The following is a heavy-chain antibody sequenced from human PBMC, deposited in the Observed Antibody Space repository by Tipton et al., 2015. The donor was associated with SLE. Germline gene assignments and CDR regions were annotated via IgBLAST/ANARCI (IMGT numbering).Heavy chain of an antibody. CDR3: ARLNDFWTDY. J-gene: IGHJ4*02. CDR2: VYYSGIT. Sequence: SLTCTVSGGSIGSYYWSWIRQSPGKGLEWIGYVYYSGITNYSPSLRSRVTISLDMSKNQFSLKLSSVTAADTAVYYCARLNDFWTDYWGQGTLVTVSS. D-gene: IGHD3-3*01. CDR1: GGSIGSYY. V-gene: IGHV4-59*08.